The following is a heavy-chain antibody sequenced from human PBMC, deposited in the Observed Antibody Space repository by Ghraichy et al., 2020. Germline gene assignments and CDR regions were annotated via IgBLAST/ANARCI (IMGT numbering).Heavy chain of an antibody. J-gene: IGHJ4*02. CDR2: ISGSGGTT. Sequence: GGSLRLSCATSGFTCTSYALSWVRQAPGKGLEWFSSISGSGGTTDYADSVKGRLTISRDNSKKTLYLEMNSLRVEDTAIYYCAHLAKGATGGRAFGYWGQGILVTVSS. CDR1: GFTCTSYA. CDR3: AHLAKGATGGRAFGY. D-gene: IGHD2-15*01. V-gene: IGHV3-23*01.